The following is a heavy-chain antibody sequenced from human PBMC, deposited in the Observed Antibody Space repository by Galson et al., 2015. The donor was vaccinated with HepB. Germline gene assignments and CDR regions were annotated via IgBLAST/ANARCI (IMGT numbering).Heavy chain of an antibody. CDR1: GYSFTNYG. D-gene: IGHD2-15*01. J-gene: IGHJ4*02. V-gene: IGHV1-18*01. CDR3: ARARYSSSPPDY. CDR2: ISGHSGDA. Sequence: SVKVSCKASGYSFTNYGVSWVRRAPGQGLEWMGWISGHSGDANYAQNLQGRVTMTTETSTNTAYLELKSLKSDDTALYYCARARYSSSPPDYWGQGTLVTVSS.